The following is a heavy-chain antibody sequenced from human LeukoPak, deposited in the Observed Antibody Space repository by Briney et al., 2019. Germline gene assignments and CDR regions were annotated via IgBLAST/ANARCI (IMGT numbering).Heavy chain of an antibody. J-gene: IGHJ4*02. D-gene: IGHD4-17*01. CDR3: TTLRDYGDYHYYFDY. CDR1: GFTFSNAW. Sequence: GGSLRLSCAASGFTFSNAWMSWVRQAPGKGLEWVGRIKSKTDGGTTDYAAPVKGRFTISRDDSKNTLYLQMNSLKTEDTAVYYCTTLRDYGDYHYYFDYWGQGTLVTVSS. CDR2: IKSKTDGGTT. V-gene: IGHV3-15*01.